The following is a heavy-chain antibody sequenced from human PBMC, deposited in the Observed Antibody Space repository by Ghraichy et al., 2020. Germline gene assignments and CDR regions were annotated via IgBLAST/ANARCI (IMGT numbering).Heavy chain of an antibody. CDR1: GDSFFSYG. J-gene: IGHJ5*02. CDR3: ARANYDVWSGQRGPFDP. V-gene: IGHV1-18*01. CDR2: INPYNGFR. Sequence: ASVKVSCRTSGDSFFSYGITWVRQAPGQGLEWVGWINPYNGFRNISQKVQGRLTMTTDTSTSTAYMELRSLRSDDTAVYYCARANYDVWSGQRGPFDPWGQGTLVTVSS. D-gene: IGHD3-3*01.